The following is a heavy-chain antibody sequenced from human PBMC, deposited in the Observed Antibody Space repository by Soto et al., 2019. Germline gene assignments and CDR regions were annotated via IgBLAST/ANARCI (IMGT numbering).Heavy chain of an antibody. CDR1: GYSFTSYW. J-gene: IGHJ6*02. Sequence: GESLKISCKGSGYSFTSYWISWVRQMPGKGLGWMGRIDPSDSYTNYSPSFQGHVTISADKSISTAYLQWSSLKASDTAMYYCARQSGGNSDYYYGMDVWGQGTTVTVSS. CDR2: IDPSDSYT. V-gene: IGHV5-10-1*01. D-gene: IGHD2-21*02. CDR3: ARQSGGNSDYYYGMDV.